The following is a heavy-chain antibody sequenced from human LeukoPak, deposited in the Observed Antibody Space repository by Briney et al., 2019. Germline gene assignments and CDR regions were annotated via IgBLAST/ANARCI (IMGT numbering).Heavy chain of an antibody. CDR3: ASSRYGDR. D-gene: IGHD4-17*01. V-gene: IGHV3-53*01. CDR2: IYSGGST. CDR1: GFTFSSYA. Sequence: GGSLRLSCAASGFTFSSYAMSWVRQAPGKGLEWVSVIYSGGSTYYADSVKGRFTISRDNSKNTLCLQMNSLRAEDTAVYYCASSRYGDRWGQGTLVTVSS. J-gene: IGHJ4*02.